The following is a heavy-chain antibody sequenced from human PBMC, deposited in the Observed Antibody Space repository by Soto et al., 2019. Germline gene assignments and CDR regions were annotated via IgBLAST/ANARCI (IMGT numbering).Heavy chain of an antibody. Sequence: QVQLVQSGAEVKKPGSSVKASCTASGGTFSSYAISWVRQAPGQGLEWMGGIIPIFGTANYAQKIQGRVTITADESTSTADMELSSLRAEDTAMYYGARPKSPPGLDYGDYVGGMDVWGQGTTVTVSS. CDR2: IIPIFGTA. V-gene: IGHV1-69*01. J-gene: IGHJ6*02. CDR3: ARPKSPPGLDYGDYVGGMDV. D-gene: IGHD4-17*01. CDR1: GGTFSSYA.